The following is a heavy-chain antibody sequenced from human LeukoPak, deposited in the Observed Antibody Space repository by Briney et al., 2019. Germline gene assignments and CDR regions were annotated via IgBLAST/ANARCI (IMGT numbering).Heavy chain of an antibody. CDR1: GGSISSYY. CDR3: ARGGFGRITMIVVAVDVFDI. V-gene: IGHV4-59*01. D-gene: IGHD3-22*01. Sequence: SETLSLTCTVSGGSISSYYWSWIRQPPGKGLEWIGYIYYSGSTNYNPSLKSRVTISVDTSKNQFSLKLSSVTAADTAVYYCARGGFGRITMIVVAVDVFDIWGQGTMVTVSS. CDR2: IYYSGST. J-gene: IGHJ3*02.